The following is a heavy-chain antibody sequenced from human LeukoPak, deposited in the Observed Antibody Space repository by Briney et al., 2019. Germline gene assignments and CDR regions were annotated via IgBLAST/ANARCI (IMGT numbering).Heavy chain of an antibody. V-gene: IGHV3-23*01. CDR3: AKDRWRRSSGGFDY. D-gene: IGHD6-6*01. CDR2: ITGSGGST. CDR1: GFTFSSYS. J-gene: IGHJ4*02. Sequence: GGSLRLSCAASGFTFSSYSMNWVRQAPGKALEWVSAITGSGGSTYYADSVKGRFTISRDDSKNTLYLQMNSLRAEDTAVYYCAKDRWRRSSGGFDYWGQGTLVTVSS.